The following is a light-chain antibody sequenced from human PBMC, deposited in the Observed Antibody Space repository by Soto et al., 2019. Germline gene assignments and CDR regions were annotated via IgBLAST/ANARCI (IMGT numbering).Light chain of an antibody. CDR3: QQFTNYSIT. Sequence: SQLTQNPYSLSASVGYRVTFTCRASEDISSYLVWYQQKPGAAPKLLIYAASALHSGVPSRFSGSGSGTDFTLTICSLHPEDFAVYCCQQFTNYSITVGRGTRLAIK. CDR1: EDISSY. CDR2: AAS. J-gene: IGKJ5*01. V-gene: IGKV1-9*01.